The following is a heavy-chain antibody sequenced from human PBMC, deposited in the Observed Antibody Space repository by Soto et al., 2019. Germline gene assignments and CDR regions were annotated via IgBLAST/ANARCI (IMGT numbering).Heavy chain of an antibody. V-gene: IGHV3-30-3*01. J-gene: IGHJ4*02. CDR1: GFTFSRYA. D-gene: IGHD4-17*01. Sequence: QVQLVESGGGVVQPGRSLRLSCVASGFTFSRYAIHWVRQAPGKGLEWVAVISYDGSDKYYADSVKGRFTISRDNSKNTLYLQMNSLRPDDTAVYYCARDYGDYDFLDYWCQGTLVTVSS. CDR2: ISYDGSDK. CDR3: ARDYGDYDFLDY.